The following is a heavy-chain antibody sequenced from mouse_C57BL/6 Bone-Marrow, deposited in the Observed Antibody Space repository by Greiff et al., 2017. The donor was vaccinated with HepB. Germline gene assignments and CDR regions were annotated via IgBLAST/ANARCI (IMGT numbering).Heavy chain of an antibody. CDR2: IYPGDGDT. Sequence: QVQLKQSGPELVKPGASVKLSCKASGYAFSSSWMNWVKQRPGKGLEWIGRIYPGDGDTNYNGKFKGKATLTADKSSSTAYMQLSSLTSEDSAVYFYARERVLLRSLYFDYWGQGTTLTVSS. V-gene: IGHV1-82*01. D-gene: IGHD1-1*01. CDR1: GYAFSSSW. CDR3: ARERVLLRSLYFDY. J-gene: IGHJ2*01.